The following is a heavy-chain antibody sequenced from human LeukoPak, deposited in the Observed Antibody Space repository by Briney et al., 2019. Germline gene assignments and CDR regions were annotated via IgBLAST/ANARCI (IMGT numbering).Heavy chain of an antibody. D-gene: IGHD3-10*01. Sequence: SETLSLTCTVSGGSISSGGYYWSWIRQHPGKGLEWIGYIYYSGSTYYNPSLKSRVTISVDTSKNQFSLKLSSVTAADTAVYYCARVGITMVRGGAEDRIRVFDYWGQGTLVTVSS. CDR1: GGSISSGGYY. CDR2: IYYSGST. J-gene: IGHJ4*02. V-gene: IGHV4-31*03. CDR3: ARVGITMVRGGAEDRIRVFDY.